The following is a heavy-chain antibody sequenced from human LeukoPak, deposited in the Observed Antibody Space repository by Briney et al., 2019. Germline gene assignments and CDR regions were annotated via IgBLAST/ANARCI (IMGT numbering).Heavy chain of an antibody. J-gene: IGHJ4*02. D-gene: IGHD3-10*01. Sequence: GGSLRLSCAASGFNIDSYWMNWVRQGPGKGLVWVARISRDGKSISYADSVKGRFTISRDNSKNTLYLQMDSLRAEDTAVYYCASASSESYYWALDYWGQGTLVTVSS. CDR1: GFNIDSYW. CDR3: ASASSESYYWALDY. V-gene: IGHV3-74*01. CDR2: ISRDGKSI.